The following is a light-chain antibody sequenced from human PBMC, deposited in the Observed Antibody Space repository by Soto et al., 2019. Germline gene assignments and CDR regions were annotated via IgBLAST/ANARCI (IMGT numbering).Light chain of an antibody. J-gene: IGKJ3*01. CDR1: QSVSSNF. CDR3: QHYGNSPPSVT. CDR2: GAS. Sequence: EIVLTQSPGTLSLSPGERGTLSCRASQSVSSNFLAWYQQKPGQAPRLLIYGASSRATGIPVRFSGSGSGTDFTLTISRLEPEDFAVYYCQHYGNSPPSVTFGPGTKVDIK. V-gene: IGKV3-20*01.